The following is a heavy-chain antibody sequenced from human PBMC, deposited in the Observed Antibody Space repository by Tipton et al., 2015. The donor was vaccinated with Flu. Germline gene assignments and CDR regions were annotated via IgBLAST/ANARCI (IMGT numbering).Heavy chain of an antibody. J-gene: IGHJ4*02. V-gene: IGHV1-2*02. CDR1: GYTFTSYN. CDR3: ARRSWDS. CDR2: INPNSGGR. Sequence: QLVQSGAEVKKPGASVKVSCKASGYTFTSYNMHWVRQAPGQGLEWMGWINPNSGGRKFAQKFQGTVTMTSDAAITTAYMELSSLTSDDTAVYYCARRSWDSWGQGTLVTVSS.